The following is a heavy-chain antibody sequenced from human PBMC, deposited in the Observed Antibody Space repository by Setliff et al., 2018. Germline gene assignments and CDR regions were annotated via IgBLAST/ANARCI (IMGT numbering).Heavy chain of an antibody. CDR1: GDSISSYY. Sequence: KTSETLSLTCTVSGDSISSYYWSWIRQPPGKGLEWIGYIYYSGSTNYNPSLKSRVTISVDTSKNQFSLKLSSVTAADTAVYYCARHRAVAGAYYFDFWGQGTLVTVSS. J-gene: IGHJ4*02. CDR3: ARHRAVAGAYYFDF. V-gene: IGHV4-59*01. D-gene: IGHD6-19*01. CDR2: IYYSGST.